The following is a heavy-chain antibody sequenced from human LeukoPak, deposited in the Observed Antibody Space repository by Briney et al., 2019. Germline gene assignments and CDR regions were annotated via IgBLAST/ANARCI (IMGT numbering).Heavy chain of an antibody. V-gene: IGHV3-23*01. D-gene: IGHD3-10*01. CDR2: ISGRGDST. J-gene: IGHJ4*02. Sequence: GESLRLSCGASGFTFRSYAMTWVRQAPGKGLEWVSGISGRGDSTYYADSVKGRFTISRDNSKDTLYPQMNSLRAEDTAVYYCAKAYYYGSGSFYIGLDYWGQGTLVTVSS. CDR3: AKAYYYGSGSFYIGLDY. CDR1: GFTFRSYA.